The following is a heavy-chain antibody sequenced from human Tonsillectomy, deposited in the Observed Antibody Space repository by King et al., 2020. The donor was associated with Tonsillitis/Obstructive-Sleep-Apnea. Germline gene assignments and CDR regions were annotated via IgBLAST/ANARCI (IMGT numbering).Heavy chain of an antibody. CDR3: ARATFGSDY. CDR1: AISFTGYT. Sequence: VQLVESGGGLVKPGGSLKLSCTASAISFTGYTMTWVRQAPGKGLEWVSSISSSGDYMYYADSVRGRFTISRDNAKTSLYLQMDSLTAEDTAVYYCARATFGSDYWGQGTLVTVSS. V-gene: IGHV3-21*01. CDR2: ISSSGDYM. D-gene: IGHD1-26*01. J-gene: IGHJ4*02.